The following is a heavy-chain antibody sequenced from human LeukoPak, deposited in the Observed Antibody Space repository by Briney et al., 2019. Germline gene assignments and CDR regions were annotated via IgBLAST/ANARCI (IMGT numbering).Heavy chain of an antibody. CDR2: ISAYNGNT. Sequence: ASVKVSCKASGYTFTNFGISWVRQAPGQGLEWMGWISAYNGNTNYAQRLQGRVTMTTDTSTSTAYMELRSLRSDDTAVYYCARDRDYGDYNTQDLFVYWGQGTLVTVSS. CDR3: ARDRDYGDYNTQDLFVY. J-gene: IGHJ4*02. V-gene: IGHV1-18*01. D-gene: IGHD4-17*01. CDR1: GYTFTNFG.